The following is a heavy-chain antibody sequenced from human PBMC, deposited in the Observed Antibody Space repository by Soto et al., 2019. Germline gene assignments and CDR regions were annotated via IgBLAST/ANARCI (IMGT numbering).Heavy chain of an antibody. V-gene: IGHV1-18*01. Sequence: QGQLLQSGDEVKKPGASVRVSCRASGYDFTSYGISWVRQAPGQGLEWVSWISAYNGKRDTAQKLQGRVTMTLDTSTDTAHMELGDLTSADTAVYYCDRGRIVASIHAAFEIWGHGTMVAVSS. J-gene: IGHJ3*02. CDR1: GYDFTSYG. CDR2: ISAYNGKR. D-gene: IGHD2-21*01. CDR3: DRGRIVASIHAAFEI.